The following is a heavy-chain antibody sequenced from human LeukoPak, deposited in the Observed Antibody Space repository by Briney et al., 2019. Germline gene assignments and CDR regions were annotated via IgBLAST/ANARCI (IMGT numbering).Heavy chain of an antibody. CDR3: ARGFGYSGYDYRGHNWSDP. D-gene: IGHD5-12*01. V-gene: IGHV3-66*01. CDR1: GFTVSSNY. CDR2: IYSGGST. J-gene: IGHJ5*02. Sequence: GGSLRLSCAASGFTVSSNYMSWVRQAPGKGLEWVSVIYSGGSTYYADSVKGRFTISRDNSKNTLYLQMDSLRAEDTAVYYCARGFGYSGYDYRGHNWSDPWGQGTLVTVSS.